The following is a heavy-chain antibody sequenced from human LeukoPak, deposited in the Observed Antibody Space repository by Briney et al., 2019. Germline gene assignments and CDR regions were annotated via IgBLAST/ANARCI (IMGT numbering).Heavy chain of an antibody. CDR2: FSAYNGNT. CDR1: GSTFTSYS. J-gene: IGHJ6*02. Sequence: ASVKVSCKASGSTFTSYSISRVRHAPGPGLEWMGGFSAYNGNTNYAQKLQGRVTITTHTSTSTAYMELRSQRSDDTAVYYCARVESIPSTVTTDFYYYYGMDVWGQGTTVTVSS. V-gene: IGHV1-18*01. D-gene: IGHD4-17*01. CDR3: ARVESIPSTVTTDFYYYYGMDV.